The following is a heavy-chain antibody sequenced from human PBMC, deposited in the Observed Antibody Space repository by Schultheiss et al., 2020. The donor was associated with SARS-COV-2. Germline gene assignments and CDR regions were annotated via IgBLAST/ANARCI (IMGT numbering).Heavy chain of an antibody. CDR1: GFTVSSNY. V-gene: IGHV3-74*01. J-gene: IGHJ4*02. Sequence: GGSLRLSCAASGFTVSSNYMSWVRQAPGKGLVWVSRINSDGSSTSYADSVKGRFTISRDNAKNTLYLQMNSLRAEDTAVYYCARESIAAAGYDFDYWGQGTLVTVSS. CDR2: INSDGSST. D-gene: IGHD6-13*01. CDR3: ARESIAAAGYDFDY.